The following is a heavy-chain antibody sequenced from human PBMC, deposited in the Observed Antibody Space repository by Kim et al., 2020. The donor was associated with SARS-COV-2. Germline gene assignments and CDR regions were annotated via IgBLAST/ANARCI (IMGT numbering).Heavy chain of an antibody. D-gene: IGHD6-19*01. Sequence: GGSLRLSCAASGFTFSSHWMHWVRQAPGKGLVWVSCINSDGSTISYADSVKGRFTISRDNAKNTLYLQMNSLRAEDTAVYYCARRQFTSGWYYFDYWGQGNLVTVSS. J-gene: IGHJ4*02. CDR2: INSDGSTI. V-gene: IGHV3-74*01. CDR1: GFTFSSHW. CDR3: ARRQFTSGWYYFDY.